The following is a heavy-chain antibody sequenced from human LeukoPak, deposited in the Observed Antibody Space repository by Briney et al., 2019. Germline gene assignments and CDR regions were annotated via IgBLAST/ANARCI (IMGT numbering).Heavy chain of an antibody. V-gene: IGHV1-18*01. J-gene: IGHJ4*02. CDR2: ISAYNGNT. CDR1: GYTFTSYG. CDR3: ARDPHPTPLYNWNDAPFDY. D-gene: IGHD1-1*01. Sequence: ASVKVSCKASGYTFTSYGISWVRQAPGQGLEWMGWISAYNGNTNYAQKLQGRVTMTTDTSTSTAYMELRSLRSDDTAVYYCARDPHPTPLYNWNDAPFDYWGQGTLVTVSS.